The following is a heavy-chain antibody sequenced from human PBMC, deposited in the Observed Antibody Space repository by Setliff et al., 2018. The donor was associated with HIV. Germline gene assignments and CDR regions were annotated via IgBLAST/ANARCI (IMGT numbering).Heavy chain of an antibody. Sequence: GGSLRLSCAASGFTFRSYEMNWVRQAPGKGLEWVSYISSSGNIIYYADSVKGRFTISRDNAKNSLYLQMNSLRAEDTAVYYCARHPSVYGPPFDYWGQRTLVTVSS. V-gene: IGHV3-48*03. J-gene: IGHJ4*02. CDR3: ARHPSVYGPPFDY. CDR1: GFTFRSYE. D-gene: IGHD2-8*01. CDR2: ISSSGNII.